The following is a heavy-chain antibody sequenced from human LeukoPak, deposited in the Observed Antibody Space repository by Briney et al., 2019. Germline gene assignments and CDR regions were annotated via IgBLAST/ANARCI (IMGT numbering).Heavy chain of an antibody. Sequence: PSETLSLTCTVSGGSISSYYWSWLRQPAGKGLEWIGLIYSSGTTNYNPSLKSRVTMSLDTSKSQFSLRLTSVTAADTAVYYCARDGESTYYYYGMDVWGQGTTVTVSS. V-gene: IGHV4-4*07. D-gene: IGHD3-10*01. CDR2: IYSSGTT. CDR3: ARDGESTYYYYGMDV. CDR1: GGSISSYY. J-gene: IGHJ6*02.